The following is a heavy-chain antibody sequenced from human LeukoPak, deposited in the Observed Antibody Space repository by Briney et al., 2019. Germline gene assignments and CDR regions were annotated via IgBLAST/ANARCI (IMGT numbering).Heavy chain of an antibody. V-gene: IGHV3-7*01. CDR2: IKQDGSEK. Sequence: PGGSLRLSCAASGFTFSSYWMSWVRQAPGKGLEWVANIKQDGSEKYYVDSVKGRFTISRDNAKNSLYLQMNSLRAEDTAVYYCARDREDCSGGSCYDYYYYMDVWGKGTTVTVSS. D-gene: IGHD2-15*01. J-gene: IGHJ6*03. CDR3: ARDREDCSGGSCYDYYYYMDV. CDR1: GFTFSSYW.